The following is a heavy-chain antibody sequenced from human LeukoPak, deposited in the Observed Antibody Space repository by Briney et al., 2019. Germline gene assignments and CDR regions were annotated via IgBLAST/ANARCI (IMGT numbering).Heavy chain of an antibody. D-gene: IGHD6-13*01. CDR2: IYHSGST. J-gene: IGHJ4*02. CDR1: GGSISSGGLS. Sequence: PTHTLSLTRAVSGGSISSGGLSWSRLRQPPGNGLEWRGYIYHSGSTYYNPSLKSRVTISVDRSKNQFSLKLSSVTAADTAVYYCASSLSSSWYKGFDYWGQGTLVTVSS. CDR3: ASSLSSSWYKGFDY. V-gene: IGHV4-30-2*01.